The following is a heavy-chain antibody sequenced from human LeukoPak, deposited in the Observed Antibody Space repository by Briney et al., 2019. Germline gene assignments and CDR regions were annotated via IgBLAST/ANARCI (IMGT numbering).Heavy chain of an antibody. J-gene: IGHJ4*02. CDR3: LRGFWGVVGDY. CDR1: GGSLGNYF. D-gene: IGHD3-16*01. CDR2: IKPGGIT. V-gene: IGHV4-34*01. Sequence: PSETLSLTCTVYGGSLGNYFWSWIRQPPGKGLEWIGEIKPGGITNHNPSLKSRVTISLDTSKNQFSLKLISATAPDTAVSYFLRGFWGVVGDYGGKEPLVPVS.